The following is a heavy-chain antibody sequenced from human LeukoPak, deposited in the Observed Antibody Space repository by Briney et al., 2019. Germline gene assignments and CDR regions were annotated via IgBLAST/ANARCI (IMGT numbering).Heavy chain of an antibody. Sequence: SVKVSCKASGGTFSSYAISWVRQAPGQGLEWMGGIIPIFGTANYAQKFQGRVTITTDESTSTAYMELSSLRSEDTAVYYCAKIWDLPVAGTGWGQGTLITVSS. D-gene: IGHD6-19*01. CDR3: AKIWDLPVAGTG. CDR1: GGTFSSYA. V-gene: IGHV1-69*05. J-gene: IGHJ4*02. CDR2: IIPIFGTA.